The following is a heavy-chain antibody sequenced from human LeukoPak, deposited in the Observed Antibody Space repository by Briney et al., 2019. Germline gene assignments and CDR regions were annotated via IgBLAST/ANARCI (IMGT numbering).Heavy chain of an antibody. J-gene: IGHJ5*02. Sequence: GGSLRLSCAASGFTFSNYAMHWVRQAPGKGLEWVAVISYDGSNKYYADSVKGRFTISRDNSKNTLYLQMNSLRAEDTAVYYCAKDSGNRLYSYADLWGQGILVTVSS. CDR3: AKDSGNRLYSYADL. CDR1: GFTFSNYA. CDR2: ISYDGSNK. D-gene: IGHD3-10*01. V-gene: IGHV3-30*04.